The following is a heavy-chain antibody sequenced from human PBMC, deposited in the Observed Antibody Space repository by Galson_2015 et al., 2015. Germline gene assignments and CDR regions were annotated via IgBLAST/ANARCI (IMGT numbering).Heavy chain of an antibody. CDR1: GFTFTTYW. V-gene: IGHV3-7*01. Sequence: SLRLSCAASGFTFTTYWMTWVRQAPGKGLEWVANIKEDGTEKYYVDSVKGRFTISRDNAKNSLYLQMNSLRVEDTAVYYCSRHLGTWNFDSWGQEPWSPSPQ. J-gene: IGHJ4*01. D-gene: IGHD3-16*01. CDR2: IKEDGTEK. CDR3: SRHLGTWNFDS.